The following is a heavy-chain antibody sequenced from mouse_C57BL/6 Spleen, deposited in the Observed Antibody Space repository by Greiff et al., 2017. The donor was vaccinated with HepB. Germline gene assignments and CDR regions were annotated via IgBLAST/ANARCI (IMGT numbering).Heavy chain of an antibody. J-gene: IGHJ2*01. Sequence: VQLQQSGAELVRPGTSVKVSCKASGYAFTNYLIEWIGVINPGSGGTNYNEKFKGKATLTADKSSSTAYMQLSSLTSEDSAVYFCARVPLTGHYFDYWGQGTTLTVSS. V-gene: IGHV1-54*01. CDR3: ARVPLTGHYFDY. CDR2: INPGSGGT. CDR1: GYAFTNYL. D-gene: IGHD4-1*01.